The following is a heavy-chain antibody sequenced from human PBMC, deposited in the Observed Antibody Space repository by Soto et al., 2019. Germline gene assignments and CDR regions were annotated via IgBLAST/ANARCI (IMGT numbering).Heavy chain of an antibody. Sequence: SETLSLTCTVSGGSISSGGYYWSWIRQHPGKGLEWIGYIYYSGSTYYNPSLKSRVTISVDTSKNQFSLKLSSVTAADTAVYYCARSSVRPLYSYGYGNFDYWGQGTLVTVSS. CDR1: GGSISSGGYY. CDR2: IYYSGST. J-gene: IGHJ4*02. V-gene: IGHV4-31*03. CDR3: ARSSVRPLYSYGYGNFDY. D-gene: IGHD5-18*01.